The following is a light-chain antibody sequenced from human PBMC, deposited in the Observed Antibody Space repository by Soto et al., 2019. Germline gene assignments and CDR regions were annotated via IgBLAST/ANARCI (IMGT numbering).Light chain of an antibody. V-gene: IGKV3-15*01. CDR3: QQYNNWPLTWT. J-gene: IGKJ1*01. Sequence: EIVLMQSPGTLSLSPGERATLFCMASQSMKRRYLAWYQQKPGQAPRLLIYGASTRATGIPARFSGSGSGTEFTLTISSLQSEDFAVYYCQQYNNWPLTWTCGQGTKGDIK. CDR1: QSMKRRY. CDR2: GAS.